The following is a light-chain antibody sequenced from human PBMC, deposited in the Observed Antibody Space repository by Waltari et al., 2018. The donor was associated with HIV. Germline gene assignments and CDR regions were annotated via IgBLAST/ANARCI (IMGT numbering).Light chain of an antibody. J-gene: IGLJ2*01. V-gene: IGLV3-25*03. CDR2: KDS. CDR1: AFTKQS. CDR3: QSADSSGVDFVV. Sequence: DLTQPPSVSVPPGQTATIPCTGDAFTKQSGYWYQTKAGQAPVLLLTKDSERLSGIPERFSGSSSGTSLTLTINGVRAEDEAEYYCQSADSSGVDFVVFGGGTKLTVL.